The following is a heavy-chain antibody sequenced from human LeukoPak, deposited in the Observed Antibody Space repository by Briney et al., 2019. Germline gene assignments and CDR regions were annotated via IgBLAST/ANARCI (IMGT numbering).Heavy chain of an antibody. CDR2: IYHSGSP. CDR3: AKDYGDYSLA. V-gene: IGHV4-39*02. Sequence: PSETLSLTCTVSGGSISSSSFYWGWIRQPPGKGLEWIGTIYHSGSPYYNPSLNSRVTISGDTSKTQFSLKLSSVTAADTAVYYCAKDYGDYSLAWGQGTLVTVSS. CDR1: GGSISSSSFY. J-gene: IGHJ5*02. D-gene: IGHD4-17*01.